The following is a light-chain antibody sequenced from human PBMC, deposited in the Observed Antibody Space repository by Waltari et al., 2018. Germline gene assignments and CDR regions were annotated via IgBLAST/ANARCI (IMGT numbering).Light chain of an antibody. CDR1: SSDVGGYHY. J-gene: IGLJ1*01. CDR2: DVS. V-gene: IGLV2-14*01. CDR3: SSYTSSSTEV. Sequence: QSALTQPASVSGSPGQPITISCTGTSSDVGGYHYVSWYQQHPGKAPKLMIYDVSKRPSGVSNRFSGSKSGNTASLTISGLQAEDEADYYCSSYTSSSTEVFGTGTKVTVL.